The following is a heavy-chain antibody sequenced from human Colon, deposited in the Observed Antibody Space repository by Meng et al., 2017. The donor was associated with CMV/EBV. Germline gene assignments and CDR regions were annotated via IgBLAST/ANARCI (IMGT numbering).Heavy chain of an antibody. V-gene: IGHV3-53*01. CDR3: ARNRLECGGDCYFADS. J-gene: IGHJ5*02. Sequence: GGSLRLSCAASGFSVSRNYVSWVRQGPGKGLEWLSVIYDTGTTYYADSVKGRFTVSRDESKNTVFLQMNNLRAEDTAVYYCARNRLECGGDCYFADSWGQGTLVTVSS. CDR2: IYDTGTT. CDR1: GFSVSRNY. D-gene: IGHD2-21*02.